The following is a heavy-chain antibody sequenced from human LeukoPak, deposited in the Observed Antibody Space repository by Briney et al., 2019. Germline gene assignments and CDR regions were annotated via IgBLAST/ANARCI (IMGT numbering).Heavy chain of an antibody. Sequence: GGSLRLSCAASGFTFDDYAMHWVRQAPGKGLEWVSGISWNSGSIGYADSVKGRFTISRDNSKNTLYLQMNSLRAEDTAVYYCAKAVGATSMGVFDYWGQGTLVTVSS. CDR2: ISWNSGSI. CDR3: AKAVGATSMGVFDY. D-gene: IGHD1-26*01. J-gene: IGHJ4*02. V-gene: IGHV3-9*01. CDR1: GFTFDDYA.